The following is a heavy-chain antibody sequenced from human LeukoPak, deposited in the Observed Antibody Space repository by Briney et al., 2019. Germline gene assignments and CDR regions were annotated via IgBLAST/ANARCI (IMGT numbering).Heavy chain of an antibody. CDR1: GFTFNSYG. CDR2: IRYDGSNK. V-gene: IGHV3-30*02. D-gene: IGHD5-18*01. Sequence: SGGSLRLSCAASGFTFNSYGMHWVRQAPGKGLEWVAFIRYDGSNKYYADSVKGRFTISRDNSKNTLYLQMNSLRAEDTAVYYCAKGGYSFPYYFDYWGQGTLVTVSS. J-gene: IGHJ4*02. CDR3: AKGGYSFPYYFDY.